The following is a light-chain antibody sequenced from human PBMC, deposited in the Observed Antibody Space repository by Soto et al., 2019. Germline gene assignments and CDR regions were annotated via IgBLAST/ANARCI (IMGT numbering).Light chain of an antibody. V-gene: IGKV3-15*01. J-gene: IGKJ4*01. CDR2: GAS. Sequence: IVMTQSPATLSVSSGERATLSCRASQSVSSNLAWYQQKPGQAPRLLIYGASTRATGIPARFSGSGSGSEFTLTISSLQSEDFAVYYCQQYNKWPLTFGGGTKVDIK. CDR1: QSVSSN. CDR3: QQYNKWPLT.